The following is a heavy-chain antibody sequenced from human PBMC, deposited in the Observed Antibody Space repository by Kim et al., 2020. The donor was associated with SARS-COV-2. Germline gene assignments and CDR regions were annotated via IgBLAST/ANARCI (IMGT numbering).Heavy chain of an antibody. V-gene: IGHV3-23*05. Sequence: GGSLRLSCRASGFAFGAYAMTWVRQAPGKGLEWVASVNNGNNPYYADSIKGRFTVSRDNAESVLYLQMNSLRVEDTALYYCAKDHPSSGWPTFDHWGQGTLVTVSS. J-gene: IGHJ4*02. CDR3: AKDHPSSGWPTFDH. CDR2: VNNGNNP. D-gene: IGHD6-19*01. CDR1: GFAFGAYA.